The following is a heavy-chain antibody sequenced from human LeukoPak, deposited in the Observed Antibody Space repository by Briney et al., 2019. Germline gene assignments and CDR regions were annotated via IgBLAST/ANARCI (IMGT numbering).Heavy chain of an antibody. D-gene: IGHD6-19*01. Sequence: AGGSLRLSCAASGFTVSNNYMSWVRQAPGKGLEWVSVIYSGGSTYYADSVKGRFTISRDYSKNTLYLQMNNLRAEDTAVYYCARGLRYSTGWWYFDCWGQGTLVTVSS. CDR3: ARGLRYSTGWWYFDC. CDR1: GFTVSNNY. V-gene: IGHV3-53*01. J-gene: IGHJ4*02. CDR2: IYSGGST.